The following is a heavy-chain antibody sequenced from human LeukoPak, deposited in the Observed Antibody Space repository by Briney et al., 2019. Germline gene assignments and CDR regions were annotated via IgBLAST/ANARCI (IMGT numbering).Heavy chain of an antibody. J-gene: IGHJ4*02. Sequence: GESLKISCKGSGYIFTSYSIAWVRQMPGKGLEWMGVIYPYDSGIRSSPSFQGQVTISADKSISTAYLQWSSLKASDTAMYYCARPNWARGSFDYWGQGTLVTVSS. V-gene: IGHV5-51*01. CDR3: ARPNWARGSFDY. CDR1: GYIFTSYS. CDR2: IYPYDSGI. D-gene: IGHD7-27*01.